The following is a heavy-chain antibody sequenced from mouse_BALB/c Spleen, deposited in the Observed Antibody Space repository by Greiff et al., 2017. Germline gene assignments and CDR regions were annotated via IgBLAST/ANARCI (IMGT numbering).Heavy chain of an antibody. CDR2: ISSGGST. CDR3: ERGAGYYGSSPYALDY. D-gene: IGHD1-1*01. CDR1: GFTFSSYA. V-gene: IGHV5-6-5*01. Sequence: EVHLVESGGGLVKPGGSLKLSCAASGFTFSSYAMSWVRQTPEKRLEWVASISSGGSTYYPDSVKGRFTIPRDNARNILSLQMSSLRSEDTAMYSCERGAGYYGSSPYALDYWGQGTSVTVSA. J-gene: IGHJ4*01.